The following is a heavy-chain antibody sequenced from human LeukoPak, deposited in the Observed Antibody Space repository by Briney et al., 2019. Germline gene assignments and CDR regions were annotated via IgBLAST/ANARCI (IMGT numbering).Heavy chain of an antibody. D-gene: IGHD5-12*01. CDR3: VRNRGWLRFDN. CDR2: IKYDGIDK. V-gene: IGHV3-7*01. CDR1: GFTFINYN. J-gene: IGHJ4*02. Sequence: GGSLRLSCAASGFTFINYNMKWVRQAPGKGLEWVAMIKYDGIDKQYLDSVKGRFTISRDNAKNSVYLEMNSLRAEDTAMYYCVRNRGWLRFDNWGQGTLVTVSS.